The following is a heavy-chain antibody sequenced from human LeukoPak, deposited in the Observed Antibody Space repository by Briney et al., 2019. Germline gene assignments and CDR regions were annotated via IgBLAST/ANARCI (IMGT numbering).Heavy chain of an antibody. CDR2: IRYDGSNK. V-gene: IGHV3-30*02. Sequence: AGGSLRLSCAASGFTFSSYGMHWVRRAPGKGLEWVAFIRYDGSNKYYADSVKGRFTISRDNSKNTLYLQMNSLRAEDTAVYYCAKVSSSWYYYYYYMDVWGKGTTVTISS. CDR1: GFTFSSYG. CDR3: AKVSSSWYYYYYYMDV. D-gene: IGHD6-13*01. J-gene: IGHJ6*03.